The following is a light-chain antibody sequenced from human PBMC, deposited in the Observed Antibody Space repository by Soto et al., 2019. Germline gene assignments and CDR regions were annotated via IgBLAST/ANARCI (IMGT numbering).Light chain of an antibody. CDR2: KAS. Sequence: DIQMTQSPSTLSASLGDRVTITCRASQSVSSWLVWYQQKPRKAPHLLISKASSLESGVPSRFSGSGSGTEFTITISSMQPDDFSTYYCQQHRSYPITFGPGTKVDMK. V-gene: IGKV1-5*03. J-gene: IGKJ3*01. CDR1: QSVSSW. CDR3: QQHRSYPIT.